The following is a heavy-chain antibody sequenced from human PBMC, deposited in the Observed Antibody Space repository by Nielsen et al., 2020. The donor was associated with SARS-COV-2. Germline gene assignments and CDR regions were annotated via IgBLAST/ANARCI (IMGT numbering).Heavy chain of an antibody. V-gene: IGHV4-59*12. J-gene: IGHJ5*02. CDR2: IYYSGST. CDR3: AREGRITGTTDWFDP. Sequence: SETLSLTCTVSGGSISSYYWSWIRQPPGKGLEWIGYIYYSGSTNYNPSLKSRVTISVDTSKNQFSLKLSSVTAADTAVYYCAREGRITGTTDWFDPWGQGTLVTVSS. D-gene: IGHD1-7*01. CDR1: GGSISSYY.